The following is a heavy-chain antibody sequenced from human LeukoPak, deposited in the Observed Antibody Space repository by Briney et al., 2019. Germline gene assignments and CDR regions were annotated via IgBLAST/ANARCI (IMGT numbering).Heavy chain of an antibody. CDR3: GRVIAGAIDY. Sequence: GASLRLSCSSYGFSFGGYSMTWVRQAPGKGLKWVANINLDGSDRFYVGFVKGRFTISRDNADNSLYLQMNSLRSADTAVYYCGRVIAGAIDYWGQGTLVTVSS. CDR2: INLDGSDR. D-gene: IGHD3-16*02. CDR1: GFSFGGYS. J-gene: IGHJ4*02. V-gene: IGHV3-7*02.